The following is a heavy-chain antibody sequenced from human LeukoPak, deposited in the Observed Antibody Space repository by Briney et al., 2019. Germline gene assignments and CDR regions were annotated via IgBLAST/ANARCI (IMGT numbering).Heavy chain of an antibody. CDR2: INPSGGST. CDR3: ARDRTAAAGTDRWFDP. J-gene: IGHJ5*02. Sequence: ASVKVSCKASGYTFTSYYMHWVRQAPGQGLEWMGIINPSGGSTSYAQKFQGRVTMTRDTSISTAYMELSRLRSDDTAVYYCARDRTAAAGTDRWFDPWGQGTLVTVSS. CDR1: GYTFTSYY. D-gene: IGHD6-13*01. V-gene: IGHV1-46*01.